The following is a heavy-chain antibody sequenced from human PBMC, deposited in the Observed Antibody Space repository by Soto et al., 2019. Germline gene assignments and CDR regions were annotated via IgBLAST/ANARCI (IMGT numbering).Heavy chain of an antibody. J-gene: IGHJ3*02. CDR2: IYYSGST. CDR3: AGSQLRYYDILTGYYTNAFDI. Sequence: SETLSLTCTGSGGSISRYYWSWIRQPPGKGLEWIGYIYYSGSTNYNPSLKSRVTISVDTSKNQFSLKLSSVTAADTAVYYCAGSQLRYYDILTGYYTNAFDIWGQGTMVT. D-gene: IGHD3-9*01. CDR1: GGSISRYY. V-gene: IGHV4-59*08.